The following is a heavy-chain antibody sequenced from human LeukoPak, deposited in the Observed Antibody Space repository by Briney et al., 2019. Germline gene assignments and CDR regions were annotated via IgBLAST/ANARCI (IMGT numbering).Heavy chain of an antibody. Sequence: ASVKVSYKASGYTFTGYYMHWVRQAPGQGLEWMGWINPNSGGTNYAQKFQGRVTMTRDTSISTAYMELSRLRSDDTAVYYCARTPVSDYYYYGMDVWGQGTTVTVSS. J-gene: IGHJ6*02. CDR3: ARTPVSDYYYYGMDV. CDR1: GYTFTGYY. CDR2: INPNSGGT. V-gene: IGHV1-2*02. D-gene: IGHD4-11*01.